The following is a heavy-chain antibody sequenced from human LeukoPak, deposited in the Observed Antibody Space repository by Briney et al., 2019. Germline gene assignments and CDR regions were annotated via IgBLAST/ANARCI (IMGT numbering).Heavy chain of an antibody. J-gene: IGHJ4*02. D-gene: IGHD5-24*01. CDR2: ISSSSSYI. V-gene: IGHV3-21*01. CDR3: AREATNFDY. CDR1: GFTFSSYS. Sequence: GGSLRLSCAASGFTFSSYSMNWVRQAPGKGLEWVSSISSSSSYIYYAVSVKGRFTISRDNAKNSLYLQMNSLRAEDTAVYYCAREATNFDYWGQGTLVTVSS.